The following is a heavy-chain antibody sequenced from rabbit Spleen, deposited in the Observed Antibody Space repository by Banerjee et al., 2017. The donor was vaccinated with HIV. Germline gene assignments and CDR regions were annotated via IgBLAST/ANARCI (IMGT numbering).Heavy chain of an antibody. J-gene: IGHJ4*01. Sequence: QEQLKESGGGLVQPGGSLKLSCKASGFTLSTYYMNWVRQAPGKGPEWIGCIYTGDGNTYYASWAKGRFTISKSSSTTVTLQMTSLTAADTATYFCARDAGVYDYIDVYFNLWGQGTLVTVS. D-gene: IGHD6-1*01. V-gene: IGHV1S45*01. CDR3: ARDAGVYDYIDVYFNL. CDR2: IYTGDGNT. CDR1: GFTLSTYYM.